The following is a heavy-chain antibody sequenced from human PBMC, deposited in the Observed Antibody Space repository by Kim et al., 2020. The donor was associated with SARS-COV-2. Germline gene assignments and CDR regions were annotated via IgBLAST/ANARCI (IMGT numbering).Heavy chain of an antibody. D-gene: IGHD4-17*01. CDR3: ARLYGAHDAFDI. V-gene: IGHV4-28*01. Sequence: YYNPSLKSRVTMSVDTSKNQFSLKLSSVTAVDTAVYYCARLYGAHDAFDIWGQGTMVTVSS. J-gene: IGHJ3*02.